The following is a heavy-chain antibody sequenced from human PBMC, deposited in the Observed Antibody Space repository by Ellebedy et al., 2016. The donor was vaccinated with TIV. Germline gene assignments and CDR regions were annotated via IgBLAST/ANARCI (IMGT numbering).Heavy chain of an antibody. CDR3: AREYYYDRSASPSFYFDY. D-gene: IGHD3-22*01. CDR1: GFTFSSYV. Sequence: GGSLRLXXAASGFTFSSYVIHWVRQAPGKGLEWVAVISHDGSKTYYTDSVKGRFTISRDDSKNTLYLQMNGLRVEDTAVYYCAREYYYDRSASPSFYFDYWGQGTLVTVSS. J-gene: IGHJ4*02. CDR2: ISHDGSKT. V-gene: IGHV3-30-3*01.